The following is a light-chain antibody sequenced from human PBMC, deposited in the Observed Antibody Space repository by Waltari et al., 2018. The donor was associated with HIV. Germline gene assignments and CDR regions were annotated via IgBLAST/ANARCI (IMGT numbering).Light chain of an antibody. CDR2: DVD. CDR3: CSYAGSYTYV. V-gene: IGLV2-11*01. J-gene: IGLJ1*01. Sequence: QSALTQPRSVSGSPGQSVTISCTGTSRDVGGYDYVSWYQQHPGKAPKLVIYDVDKRPSGVPDRFSGPKSGNTASLTISGLQAEDEVDYYCCSYAGSYTYVFGTGTKVTVL. CDR1: SRDVGGYDY.